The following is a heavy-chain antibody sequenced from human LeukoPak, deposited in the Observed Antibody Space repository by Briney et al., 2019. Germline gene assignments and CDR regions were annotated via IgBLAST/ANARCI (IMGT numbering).Heavy chain of an antibody. Sequence: GGSLRLSCVASGFTFNNCGMTWVRQAPGKGPEWVSTISSDGANTHYADSVKGRFSISRDNSKNTLYLQMYSLRAEDTAVYYCARDTAQKGYWGQGTLVTVS. CDR1: GFTFNNCG. D-gene: IGHD5-18*01. CDR3: ARDTAQKGY. CDR2: ISSDGANT. J-gene: IGHJ4*02. V-gene: IGHV3-23*01.